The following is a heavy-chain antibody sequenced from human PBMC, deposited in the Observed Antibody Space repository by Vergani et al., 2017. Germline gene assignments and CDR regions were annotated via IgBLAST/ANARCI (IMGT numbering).Heavy chain of an antibody. CDR1: GFTFDVND. CDR3: AKDSERGSGSYWFDP. Sequence: EVQLVESGGGLVQPGRSLRLSCAASGFTFDVNDMHWVRQAPGKGLEWVSGISCNSGSIGYADSVKGSLTIPGDNDKNSLYLQMNSLRAEDTALYYCAKDSERGSGSYWFDPWGQGTLVTVSS. D-gene: IGHD3-10*01. J-gene: IGHJ5*02. V-gene: IGHV3-9*01. CDR2: ISCNSGSI.